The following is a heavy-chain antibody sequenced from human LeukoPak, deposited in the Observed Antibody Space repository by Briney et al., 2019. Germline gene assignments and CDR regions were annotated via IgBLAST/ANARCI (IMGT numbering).Heavy chain of an antibody. V-gene: IGHV3-21*01. J-gene: IGHJ5*02. D-gene: IGHD6-25*01. CDR3: ARERHTFDP. CDR2: ITSSSSYI. CDR1: GFAFSGDS. Sequence: GGSLRLSCAASGFAFSGDSMSWVRQAPGKGLEWVSSITSSSSYIYYADSVKGRFTISRDDAKNSLYLQMNSLRVEDTAVYYCARERHTFDPWGQGTLVTVSS.